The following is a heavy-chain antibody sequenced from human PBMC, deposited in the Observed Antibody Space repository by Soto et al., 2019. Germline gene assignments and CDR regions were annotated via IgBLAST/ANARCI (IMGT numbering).Heavy chain of an antibody. CDR2: IYYSGST. J-gene: IGHJ5*02. CDR1: GGSISSSSYY. V-gene: IGHV4-39*01. Sequence: SETLSLTCTVSGGSISSSSYYWGWIRQPPGKGLEWIGSIYYSGSTYYNPSLKSRVTISVDTSKNQFSLKLSSVTAADTAVYYCARPKGRYCSSTSCYLGWFDPWGQGTLVTVSS. CDR3: ARPKGRYCSSTSCYLGWFDP. D-gene: IGHD2-2*01.